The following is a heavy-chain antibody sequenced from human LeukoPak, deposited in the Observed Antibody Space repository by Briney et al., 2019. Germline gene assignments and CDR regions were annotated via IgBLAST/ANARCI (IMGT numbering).Heavy chain of an antibody. J-gene: IGHJ5*02. CDR1: GYTFTSYG. CDR3: ARWPYCSSTSCSYNWFDP. D-gene: IGHD2-2*01. V-gene: IGHV1-18*01. CDR2: ISAYNGNT. Sequence: ASVKVSCKASGYTFTSYGISWVRQAPGQGLEWMGWISAYNGNTNYVQKRQGRVTMTTDTTTITAYMELRSLRSDDTAVYYGARWPYCSSTSCSYNWFDPWGQGNLVTVSS.